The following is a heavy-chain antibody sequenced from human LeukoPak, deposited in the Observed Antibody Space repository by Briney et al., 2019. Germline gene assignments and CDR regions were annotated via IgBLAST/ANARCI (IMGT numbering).Heavy chain of an antibody. CDR3: GRYSERGPGVIDY. J-gene: IGHJ4*02. V-gene: IGHV3-74*01. Sequence: GGSLRLSCSASGFTFRTYWMHWVRQAPGKGLVWVSRINNDGRNTDYADPVKGRFTIFRDNARNTLYLQMNSLTAEDTALYYCGRYSERGPGVIDYWGQGTLVTVSS. CDR2: INNDGRNT. D-gene: IGHD3-10*01. CDR1: GFTFRTYW.